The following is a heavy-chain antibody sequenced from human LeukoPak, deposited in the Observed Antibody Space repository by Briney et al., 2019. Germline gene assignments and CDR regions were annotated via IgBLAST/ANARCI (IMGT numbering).Heavy chain of an antibody. CDR3: ARGTRSYYYYYMDV. V-gene: IGHV4-34*01. CDR2: INHSGST. Sequence: SQTVSLTCAVYGGSFSGYYWSWIRQPPGKGLEWIGEINHSGSTNYNPSLKSRVSISVDTSKNQFALKLSSATAADTAVYYCARGTRSYYYYYMDVWGKGTTVTVSS. J-gene: IGHJ6*03. CDR1: GGSFSGYY. D-gene: IGHD1-14*01.